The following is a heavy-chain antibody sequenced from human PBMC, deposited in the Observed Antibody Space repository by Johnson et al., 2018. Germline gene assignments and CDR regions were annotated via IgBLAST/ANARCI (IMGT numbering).Heavy chain of an antibody. CDR1: GFTFSRYT. J-gene: IGHJ1*01. D-gene: IGHD5-24*01. V-gene: IGHV3-21*01. CDR3: ARDWEEMATITGYFQH. Sequence: VQLLESGGGLVKXGGSLRLXCAASGFTFSRYTLNWVRQAPGKGLEWVSSISSNSAYIYYADSVKGRFTISRDNAKNSLYLQMNSLRAEDTAGYYCARDWEEMATITGYFQHWGQGTLVTVSS. CDR2: ISSNSAYI.